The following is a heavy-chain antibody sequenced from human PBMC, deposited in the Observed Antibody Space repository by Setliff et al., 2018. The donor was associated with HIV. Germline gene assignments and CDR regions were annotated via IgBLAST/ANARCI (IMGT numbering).Heavy chain of an antibody. CDR1: VGSFINTDYY. CDR3: AGPLTTSFNFWGDAFAI. CDR2: FHYSVSI. J-gene: IGHJ3*02. V-gene: IGHV4-39*01. D-gene: IGHD3-3*01. Sequence: SETLSLTCTVSVGSFINTDYYWGWIRQPPGKALEWIGSFHYSVSISYNPSLGRRVTISVENSKNQFSLELTSVTAADTAVYYCAGPLTTSFNFWGDAFAIWGPGRMVTVSS.